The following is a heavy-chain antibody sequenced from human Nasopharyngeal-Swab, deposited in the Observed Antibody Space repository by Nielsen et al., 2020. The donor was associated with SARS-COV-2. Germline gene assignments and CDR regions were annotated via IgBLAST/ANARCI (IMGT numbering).Heavy chain of an antibody. CDR3: AHRAASYYDILTGYPDYYYYGMDV. D-gene: IGHD3-9*01. CDR1: GGSISSYY. V-gene: IGHV4-59*13. Sequence: ESLKISCTVSGGSISSYYWSWIRQPPGKGLEWIGYIYYSGSTKYNPSLKSRVTISVDTSKNQFSLKLSSVTAADTAVYYCAHRAASYYDILTGYPDYYYYGMDVWGQGTTVTVSS. J-gene: IGHJ6*02. CDR2: IYYSGST.